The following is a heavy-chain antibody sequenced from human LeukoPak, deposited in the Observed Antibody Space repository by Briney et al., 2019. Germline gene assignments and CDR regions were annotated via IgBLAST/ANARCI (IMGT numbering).Heavy chain of an antibody. Sequence: ASVKVSCKASGYTFTDYYIHWVRQAPGQGLEWMGWINPNSDYTFYAQKFQGRVTLTRDTFISTVYMELTTLTSDDTALYYCAVAPGDYWGQRTLVSVSA. D-gene: IGHD2-21*01. J-gene: IGHJ4*02. V-gene: IGHV1-2*02. CDR3: AVAPGDY. CDR1: GYTFTDYY. CDR2: INPNSDYT.